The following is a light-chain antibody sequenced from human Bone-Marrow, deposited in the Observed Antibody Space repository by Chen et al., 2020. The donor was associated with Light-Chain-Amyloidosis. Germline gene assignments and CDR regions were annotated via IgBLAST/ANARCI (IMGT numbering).Light chain of an antibody. CDR2: DDS. J-gene: IGLJ2*01. Sequence: SYVLTQPSSVSVAPGQTATIACGGNNIGSTSVHWYQQTPGQAPLLVVYDDSDRPSGIPERLSGSHSGNTATLTICRVKAGDEADYYCQVWDRSSDRPVFGGGPKLTVL. V-gene: IGLV3-21*02. CDR3: QVWDRSSDRPV. CDR1: NIGSTS.